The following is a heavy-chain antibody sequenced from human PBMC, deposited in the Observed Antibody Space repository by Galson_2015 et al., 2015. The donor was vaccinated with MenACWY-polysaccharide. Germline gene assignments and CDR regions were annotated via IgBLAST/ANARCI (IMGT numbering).Heavy chain of an antibody. J-gene: IGHJ4*02. V-gene: IGHV1-8*01. CDR1: GYTFRSYE. Sequence: SCKASGYTFRSYEINWVRQATGQGLEWMGWMNPNSGNTHYAQKFQGRITMTKNTSISTIYMELSSLTSEDTAFYYCAREYSMSSGHPSSHDFWGQGTLVTVSS. CDR3: AREYSMSSGHPSSHDF. CDR2: MNPNSGNT. D-gene: IGHD6-6*01.